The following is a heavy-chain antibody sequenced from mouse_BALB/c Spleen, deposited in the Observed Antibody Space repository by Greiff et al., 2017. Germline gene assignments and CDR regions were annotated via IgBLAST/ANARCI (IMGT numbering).Heavy chain of an antibody. D-gene: IGHD1-1*01. CDR2: INPSSGYT. CDR3: ARSGPLRRSLDY. J-gene: IGHJ2*01. CDR1: GYTFTSYT. V-gene: IGHV1-4*02. Sequence: QVQLQQSAAELARPGASVTMSCKASGYTFTSYTMHWVKQRPGQGLEWIGYINPSSGYTEYNQKFKDKTTLTADKSSSTAYMQLSSLTSEDSAVYYSARSGPLRRSLDYWGKGTTRTVSA.